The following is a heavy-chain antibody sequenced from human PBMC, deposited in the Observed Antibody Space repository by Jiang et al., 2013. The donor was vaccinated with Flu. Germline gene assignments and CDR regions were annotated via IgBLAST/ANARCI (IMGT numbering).Heavy chain of an antibody. CDR2: IYYSGST. D-gene: IGHD3-22*01. CDR3: ARENYYDSSGIDY. V-gene: IGHV4-30-4*01. Sequence: YGPGLVKPSPTLSLTCTVSGGSISSGDYYWSWIRQPPGKGLEWIGYIYYSGSTYYNPSLKSRVTISVDTSKNQFSLKLSSVTAADTAVYYCARENYYDSSGIDYWGQGTLVAVSS. J-gene: IGHJ4*02. CDR1: GGSISSGDYY.